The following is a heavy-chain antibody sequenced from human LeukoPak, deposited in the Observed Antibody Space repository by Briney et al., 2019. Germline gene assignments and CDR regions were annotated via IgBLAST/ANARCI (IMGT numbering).Heavy chain of an antibody. CDR3: VRDRLSNDYAHNCFDS. V-gene: IGHV3-74*01. D-gene: IGHD4-17*01. CDR2: INFDGSTT. CDR1: GFTFNNHW. J-gene: IGHJ5*01. Sequence: LTGGSLRLSCAASGFTFNNHWMHWVCQAPGKGLVWVSHINFDGSTTTYADSVKGRFTISRDNANNTLFLYMNSLRAEDTAVYYCVRDRLSNDYAHNCFDSWGQGTLVTVSS.